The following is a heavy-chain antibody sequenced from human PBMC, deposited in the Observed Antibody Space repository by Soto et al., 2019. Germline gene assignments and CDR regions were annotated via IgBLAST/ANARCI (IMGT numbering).Heavy chain of an antibody. J-gene: IGHJ4*02. CDR2: INPSGGST. D-gene: IGHD2-2*01. Sequence: QVQLVQSGAEVKKPGASVKVSCKASGYTFTSYYMHWVQQAPGQGLEWMGIINPSGGSTSYAPKLQGRDTMTRDTTTRTVYMELSSLRSEDTAVYSCARGAKLGYCSSTSCTIVDWGQGTLVTVSS. V-gene: IGHV1-46*01. CDR3: ARGAKLGYCSSTSCTIVD. CDR1: GYTFTSYY.